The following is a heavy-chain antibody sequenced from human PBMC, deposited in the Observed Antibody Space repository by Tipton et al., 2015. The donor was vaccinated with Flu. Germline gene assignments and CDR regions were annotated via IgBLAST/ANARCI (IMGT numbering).Heavy chain of an antibody. V-gene: IGHV4-38-2*02. J-gene: IGHJ4*02. D-gene: IGHD3-10*01. CDR2: IYRTGSA. CDR3: ARGLSGSGSYERRYFDS. Sequence: TLSLTCSVSGDSIGSDYYWGWIRQPPGKGLEWIGNIYRTGSAYYNPSLKSRVTISVARSKNQFSLRLTSVTAADTAVYYCARGLSGSGSYERRYFDSWGQGTLVTVSS. CDR1: GDSIGSDYY.